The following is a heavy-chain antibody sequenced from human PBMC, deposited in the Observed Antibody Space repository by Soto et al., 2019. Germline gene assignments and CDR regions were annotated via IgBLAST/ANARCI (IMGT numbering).Heavy chain of an antibody. CDR2: INAGNGNT. CDR3: ARDTTYCGGDCYLTN. Sequence: ASVKVSCKASGYTFTSYAMHWVRQAPGQRLEWMGWINAGNGNTKYSQKFQGRVTITRDTSASTAYMELSSLRSEDTAVYYCARDTTYCGGDCYLTNWGQGTLVTVSS. V-gene: IGHV1-3*01. D-gene: IGHD2-21*02. J-gene: IGHJ4*02. CDR1: GYTFTSYA.